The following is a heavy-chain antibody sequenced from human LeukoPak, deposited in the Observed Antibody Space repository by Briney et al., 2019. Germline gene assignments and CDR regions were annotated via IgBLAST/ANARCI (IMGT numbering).Heavy chain of an antibody. J-gene: IGHJ6*03. CDR3: ARDRLGQQLVGRKNNYYYMDV. CDR2: IHYSGRN. Sequence: SETLSLTCSVSGGSISSDTYYWAWIRQPPGKGLEWIASIHYSGRNYNNPSLNSRVTMSGDTSKNQFSLKLRSVTASDTAVYYCARDRLGQQLVGRKNNYYYMDVWGKGTTVTISS. V-gene: IGHV4-39*07. D-gene: IGHD6-13*01. CDR1: GGSISSDTYY.